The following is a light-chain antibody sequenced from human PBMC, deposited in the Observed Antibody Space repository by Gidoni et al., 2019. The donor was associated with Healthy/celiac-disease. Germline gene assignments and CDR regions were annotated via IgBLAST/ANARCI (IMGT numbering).Light chain of an antibody. Sequence: EIVLTQFPGTLSVSPGERATLFCSATQTVSANFLAWYQQKPGQPPTLLIYDASSGSGTDFSLTINRLQTEDSALYYCQQYGAPPLTFGGGTRVEI. J-gene: IGKJ4*01. V-gene: IGKV3-20*01. CDR1: QTVSANF. CDR2: DAS. CDR3: QQYGAPPLT.